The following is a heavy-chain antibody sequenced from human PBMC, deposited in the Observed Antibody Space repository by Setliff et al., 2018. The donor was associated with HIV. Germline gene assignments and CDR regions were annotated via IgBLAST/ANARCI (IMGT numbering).Heavy chain of an antibody. J-gene: IGHJ4*02. CDR1: GASISSSSYY. CDR3: ASCHVAIGYDFNY. CDR2: VSYSGST. D-gene: IGHD5-18*01. Sequence: SETLSLTCSVSGASISSSSYYWGWVRQPPGKGLEWIGSVSYSGSTYYSPSLKSRVTIAVDTSKNQFSLNLKSMTAADTAVYYCASCHVAIGYDFNYWGQGVLLTVSS. V-gene: IGHV4-39*01.